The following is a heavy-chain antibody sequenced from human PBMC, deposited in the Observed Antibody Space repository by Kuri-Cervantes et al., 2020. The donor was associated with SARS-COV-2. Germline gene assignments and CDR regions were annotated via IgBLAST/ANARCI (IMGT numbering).Heavy chain of an antibody. Sequence: ASVKVSCKASGYTFTSYAMHWVRQAPGQRLEWMGWISAYNGNTNYAQKLQGRVTMTTDTSTSTAYMELRSLRSDDTAVYYCARGTTGAFDIWGQGTMVTVSS. J-gene: IGHJ3*02. CDR1: GYTFTSYA. V-gene: IGHV1-18*01. CDR3: ARGTTGAFDI. CDR2: ISAYNGNT. D-gene: IGHD1-14*01.